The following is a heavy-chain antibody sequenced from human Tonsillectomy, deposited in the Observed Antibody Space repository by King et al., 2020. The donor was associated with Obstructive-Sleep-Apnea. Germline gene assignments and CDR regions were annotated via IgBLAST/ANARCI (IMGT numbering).Heavy chain of an antibody. J-gene: IGHJ4*02. CDR3: ASRDNGFSAY. Sequence: HVQLQQWGAGLLQPSETLSLTCAVYGGSFSDYYWTWIRQPPGKGLEWIGEINHSGRTNYNPSLKSRVTISVDTSRDHFSLKLSSVTAADTAVYYCASRDNGFSAYWGQGTLVTVSS. CDR1: GGSFSDYY. CDR2: INHSGRT. D-gene: IGHD2-8*01. V-gene: IGHV4-34*01.